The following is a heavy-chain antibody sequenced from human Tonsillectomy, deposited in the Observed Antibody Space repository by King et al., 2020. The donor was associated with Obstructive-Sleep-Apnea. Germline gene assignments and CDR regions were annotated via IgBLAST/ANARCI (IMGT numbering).Heavy chain of an antibody. D-gene: IGHD3-22*01. CDR1: GFTFSSYW. CDR2: IKQDGSEK. CDR3: ARDLGSYYDSHAFDI. V-gene: IGHV3-7*01. J-gene: IGHJ3*02. Sequence: VQLVQSGGGLVQPGGSLRLSCAASGFTFSSYWMSWVRQAPGKGLEWVANIKQDGSEKYYVDSVKGRFTITRDNAKNSPYLQMNSLRAEDTAVYYCARDLGSYYDSHAFDIWGQGTMVTVSS.